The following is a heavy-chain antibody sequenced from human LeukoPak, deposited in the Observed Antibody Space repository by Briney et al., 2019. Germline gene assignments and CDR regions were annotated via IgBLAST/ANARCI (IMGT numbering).Heavy chain of an antibody. Sequence: GASVKVSCKASGYTFAGYYMHWVRQAPGQGLEWMGWINPNSGGTNYAQKFQGRVTMTRDTSISTAYMELSRLRSDDTAVYYCARDRVGVHFLEWGPLFYWGQGPLVTV. CDR2: INPNSGGT. CDR1: GYTFAGYY. J-gene: IGHJ4*02. D-gene: IGHD3-3*01. V-gene: IGHV1-2*02. CDR3: ARDRVGVHFLEWGPLFY.